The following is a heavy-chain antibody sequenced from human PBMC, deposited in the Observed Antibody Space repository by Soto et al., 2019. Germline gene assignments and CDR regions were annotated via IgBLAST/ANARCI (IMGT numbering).Heavy chain of an antibody. CDR2: ISYNGGNK. J-gene: IGHJ4*02. CDR3: AKDGDVAAAGYYFDS. V-gene: IGHV3-30*18. CDR1: GFTFSSYG. D-gene: IGHD6-13*01. Sequence: GGSLRLSCAASGFTFSSYGMHWVRQAPGKGLEWVAVISYNGGNKYHAASVKGRFTISRDNSKNTLYLQMNSLRAEDTAVYYCAKDGDVAAAGYYFDSWGQGTLVTVSS.